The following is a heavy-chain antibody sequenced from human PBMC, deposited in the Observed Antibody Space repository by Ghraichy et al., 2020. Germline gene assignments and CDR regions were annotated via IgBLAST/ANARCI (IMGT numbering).Heavy chain of an antibody. D-gene: IGHD5-24*01. V-gene: IGHV3-21*01. Sequence: GGSLRLSCEASGFTFSSYIMNWVRQAPGKGLEWVSSISSSSSYIYYADSVKGRFTISRDNAKNSLYLQMSSLRAEDTAVYYCARDRAIDGYYYYYGMDVWGQGTSVTVSS. CDR3: ARDRAIDGYYYYYGMDV. CDR1: GFTFSSYI. CDR2: ISSSSSYI. J-gene: IGHJ6*02.